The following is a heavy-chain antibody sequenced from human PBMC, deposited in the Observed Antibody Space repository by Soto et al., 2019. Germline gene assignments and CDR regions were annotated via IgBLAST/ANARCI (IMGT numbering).Heavy chain of an antibody. CDR3: ASQNPTYDILTGYYWYFDL. CDR1: GGTFSSYA. D-gene: IGHD3-9*01. J-gene: IGHJ2*01. Sequence: QVQLVQSGAEVKKPGSSVKVSCKASGGTFSSYAISWVRQAPGQGLEWMGGIIPIFGTANYAQKFQGRVTITAEESTSTAYMELSSLRSADTAVYYCASQNPTYDILTGYYWYFDLWGRGTLVTVSS. V-gene: IGHV1-69*01. CDR2: IIPIFGTA.